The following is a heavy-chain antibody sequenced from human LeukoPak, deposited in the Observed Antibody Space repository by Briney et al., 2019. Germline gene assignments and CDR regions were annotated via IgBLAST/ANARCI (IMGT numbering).Heavy chain of an antibody. CDR3: ARWVKADRSDP. V-gene: IGHV5-51*01. Sequence: GESLKIYCKSSGYNVKYYWIGWVRQMTRKGLERLGVIYPGDSKPCSKPSFQSQVTISADNSITTALLKWNSLKASDTAMYYCARWVKADRSDPWGQGTLVTVSS. CDR1: GYNVKYYW. CDR2: IYPGDSKP. J-gene: IGHJ5*02. D-gene: IGHD2-21*01.